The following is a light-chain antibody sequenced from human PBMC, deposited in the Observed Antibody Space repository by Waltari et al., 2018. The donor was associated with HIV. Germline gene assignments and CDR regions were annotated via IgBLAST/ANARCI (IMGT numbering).Light chain of an antibody. Sequence: QSVLTQPPSVSGAPGQRVTISCTGSSSNIGAHYDVHWYQQLPGTAPKLLIYGNNNRPSGVPDRFSGSKSGTSASRAITGLQAEDEADYYCQSYDSSLSGSGVFGGGTKLTVL. CDR3: QSYDSSLSGSGV. CDR1: SSNIGAHYD. J-gene: IGLJ3*02. CDR2: GNN. V-gene: IGLV1-40*01.